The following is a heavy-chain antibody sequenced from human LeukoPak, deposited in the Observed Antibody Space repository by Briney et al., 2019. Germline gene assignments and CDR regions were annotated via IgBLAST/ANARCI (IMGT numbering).Heavy chain of an antibody. CDR1: GVSFGGYY. CDR3: ARADHYGRFDP. CDR2: INHSGST. V-gene: IGHV4-34*01. D-gene: IGHD4-17*01. Sequence: PSETLSLTCAVYGVSFGGYYWSWLRQPPGKGLEWLWEINHSGSTNYNPSLKSRVTISVDTSKNQFSLKLGSVSAADTDVYSCARADHYGRFDPGGQGSVLSVPS. J-gene: IGHJ5*02.